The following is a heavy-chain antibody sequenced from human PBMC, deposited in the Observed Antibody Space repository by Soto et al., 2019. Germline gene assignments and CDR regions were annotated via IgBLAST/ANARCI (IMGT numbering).Heavy chain of an antibody. CDR2: ISGSGGST. CDR3: ARTLYSYGTDY. D-gene: IGHD5-18*01. V-gene: IGHV3-23*01. Sequence: EVQLLESGGGLVQPGGSLRLSCAASGFTFSSYAMSWVRQAPGEGLEWVSAISGSGGSTYYADSVKGRFTISRDNSTNTLYLQMNSLRAEDTAVYYCARTLYSYGTDYWGQGTLVTVSS. CDR1: GFTFSSYA. J-gene: IGHJ4*02.